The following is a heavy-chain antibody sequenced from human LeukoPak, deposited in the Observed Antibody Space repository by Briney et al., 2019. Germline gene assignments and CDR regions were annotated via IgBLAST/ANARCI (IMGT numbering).Heavy chain of an antibody. J-gene: IGHJ4*02. CDR2: ISGSGGST. CDR3: AKFSPPYYYDNSGYSFDY. Sequence: GGSLRLSCAASGFTFSRYAMSWVRQAPGKGLEWVSVISGSGGSTYYADSVKGRFTISRDNSKNTLYLQMNSLRAEDTAVYSCAKFSPPYYYDNSGYSFDYWGQGTLVTVSS. V-gene: IGHV3-23*01. D-gene: IGHD3-22*01. CDR1: GFTFSRYA.